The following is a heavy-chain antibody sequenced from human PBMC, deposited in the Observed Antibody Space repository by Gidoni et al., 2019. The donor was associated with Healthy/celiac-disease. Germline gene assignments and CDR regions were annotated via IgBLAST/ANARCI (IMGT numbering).Heavy chain of an antibody. CDR1: GGSISSYY. Sequence: QVQLPDSGPVLVSPSETLSLTCPVSGGSISSYYWSWIRQPPGKGLEWIGYIYYSGSTNYNPSLKSRVNISVDTSKSQVTVKLRSVNAADTAVYYGARDRIADGFDYWGQGTLVSVSS. D-gene: IGHD6-13*01. CDR2: IYYSGST. CDR3: ARDRIADGFDY. J-gene: IGHJ4*02. V-gene: IGHV4-59*01.